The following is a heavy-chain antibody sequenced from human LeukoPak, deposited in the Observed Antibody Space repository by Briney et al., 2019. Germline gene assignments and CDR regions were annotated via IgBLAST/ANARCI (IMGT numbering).Heavy chain of an antibody. D-gene: IGHD2-15*01. CDR3: ARFSGGWSRGVFDY. Sequence: SETLSLTCTVSGGSISSSSYYWGWIRQPPGKGLEWIGSIYYSGSTYYNPSLKSRVTISVDTSKNQFSLKLSSVTAADTAVYYCARFSGGWSRGVFDYWGQGTLVTVSS. V-gene: IGHV4-39*07. CDR2: IYYSGST. J-gene: IGHJ4*02. CDR1: GGSISSSSYY.